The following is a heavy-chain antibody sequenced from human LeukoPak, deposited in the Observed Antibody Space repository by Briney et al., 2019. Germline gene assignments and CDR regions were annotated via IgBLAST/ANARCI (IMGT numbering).Heavy chain of an antibody. J-gene: IGHJ4*02. CDR3: TTDLSDFGVVTLIDY. D-gene: IGHD3-3*01. CDR2: IKSKTDGGTT. CDR1: GFTFINAW. V-gene: IGHV3-15*01. Sequence: GGSLRLSCTASGFTFINAWMSWVRQAPGKGLEWVGRIKSKTDGGTTDYAAPVKGRFTISRDDSKNTLYLQMNSLKTEDTAVYYCTTDLSDFGVVTLIDYWGQGTLVTVSS.